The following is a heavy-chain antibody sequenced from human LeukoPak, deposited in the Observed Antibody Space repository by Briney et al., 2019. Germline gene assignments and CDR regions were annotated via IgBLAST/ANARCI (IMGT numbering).Heavy chain of an antibody. Sequence: GGSLRLSCAASGFTFSSYEMNWVRQAPGKGLEWVSYISSSGSTIYYADSVKGRFTVSRDNAKNSLYLQMNSLRAEDTAVYYCARVLSGYDKDKIDYWGQGTLVTVSS. CDR3: ARVLSGYDKDKIDY. V-gene: IGHV3-48*03. CDR1: GFTFSSYE. CDR2: ISSSGSTI. J-gene: IGHJ4*02. D-gene: IGHD5-12*01.